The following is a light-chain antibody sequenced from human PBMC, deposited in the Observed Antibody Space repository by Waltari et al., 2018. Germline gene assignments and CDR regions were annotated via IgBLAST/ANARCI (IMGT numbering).Light chain of an antibody. Sequence: ERTSINCKASQSVLYSSDNKNYLAWYRQKPGQPPNLLIYWASTRESGVPGRFSGSGSGTDFTLTISSLQAEDVAVYYCQQYYSTPYTFGQGTKLEIK. CDR1: QSVLYSSDNKNY. CDR2: WAS. CDR3: QQYYSTPYT. J-gene: IGKJ2*01. V-gene: IGKV4-1*01.